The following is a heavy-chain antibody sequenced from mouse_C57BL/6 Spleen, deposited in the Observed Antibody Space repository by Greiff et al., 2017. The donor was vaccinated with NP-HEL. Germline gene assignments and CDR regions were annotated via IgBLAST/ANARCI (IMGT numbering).Heavy chain of an antibody. J-gene: IGHJ2*01. CDR1: GYSFTSYY. CDR2: IYPGSGNT. V-gene: IGHV1-66*01. CDR3: ARGHNYYGSSYVY. D-gene: IGHD1-1*01. Sequence: LQESGPELVKPGASVKISCKASGYSFTSYYIHWVKQRPGQGLEWIGWIYPGSGNTKYNEKFKGKATLTADTSSSTAYMQLSSLTSEDSAVYYCARGHNYYGSSYVYWGQGTTLTVSS.